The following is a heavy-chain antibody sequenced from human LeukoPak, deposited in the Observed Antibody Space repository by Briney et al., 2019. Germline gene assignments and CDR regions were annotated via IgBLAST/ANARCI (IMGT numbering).Heavy chain of an antibody. Sequence: ASVNVSCKASGYTFSGYYMHWVRQAPGQGLEWMGWINPKSGGTNEAQKFHDRVTMTRDTSIRTAYMEVSRLRSDDTAVYYCARSPDILTGENFDYWGQGTLVTVSS. CDR2: INPKSGGT. CDR1: GYTFSGYY. D-gene: IGHD3-9*01. V-gene: IGHV1-2*02. J-gene: IGHJ4*02. CDR3: ARSPDILTGENFDY.